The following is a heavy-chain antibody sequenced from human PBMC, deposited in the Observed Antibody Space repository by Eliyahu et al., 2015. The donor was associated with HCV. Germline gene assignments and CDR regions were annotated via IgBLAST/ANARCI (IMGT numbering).Heavy chain of an antibody. Sequence: EVQLLESGGGLVQPGGSLRLSCAASGFTFSSYAMSWGRPASGKGLEWVFAISGSGGSIYYANSVKGRFTISRDNSKNTVDLQMNSLRVEDTAVYYCAKDRGSIFYYYGMDVWGQGTTVTVSS. CDR2: ISGSGGSI. D-gene: IGHD2/OR15-2a*01. CDR3: AKDRGSIFYYYGMDV. J-gene: IGHJ6*02. CDR1: GFTFSSYA. V-gene: IGHV3-23*01.